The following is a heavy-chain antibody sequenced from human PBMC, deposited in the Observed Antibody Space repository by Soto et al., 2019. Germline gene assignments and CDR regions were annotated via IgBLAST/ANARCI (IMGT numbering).Heavy chain of an antibody. J-gene: IGHJ6*02. D-gene: IGHD5-18*01. CDR3: ASRNTAMIIYGMDV. CDR1: GYSFTSYW. CDR2: IDPSDSYT. V-gene: IGHV5-10-1*01. Sequence: GESLKISCKGSGYSFTSYWISWVRQMPVKGLEWMGRIDPSDSYTNYSPSFQGHVTISADKSISTAYLQWSSLKASDTAMYYCASRNTAMIIYGMDVWGQGTTVTVSS.